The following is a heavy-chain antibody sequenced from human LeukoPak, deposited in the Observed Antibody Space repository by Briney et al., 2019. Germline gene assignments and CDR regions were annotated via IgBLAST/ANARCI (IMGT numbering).Heavy chain of an antibody. CDR3: AKVNDDLSGYSSHFDY. CDR2: INPNGGGT. CDR1: GYTFTDYY. D-gene: IGHD3-22*01. V-gene: IGHV1-2*02. Sequence: ASVKVSCKASGYTFTDYYIHWVRQAPGQGLEWMGWINPNGGGTNSAQKFQGRVTMTRDTSISTAYMELSRLRSDDTAVYYCAKVNDDLSGYSSHFDYWGQGTLVTVSS. J-gene: IGHJ4*02.